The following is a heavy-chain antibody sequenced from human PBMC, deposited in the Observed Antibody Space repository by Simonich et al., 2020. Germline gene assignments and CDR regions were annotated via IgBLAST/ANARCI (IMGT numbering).Heavy chain of an antibody. J-gene: IGHJ6*02. CDR1: GFTFSSYS. CDR3: AGWIAVAGTGAYGMDV. Sequence: EVQLVESGGGLVKPGGSLRLSCAASGFTFSSYSMNWVRQAPGKGLEWVSSISSSSSYIYYADYVKGRFTISREHAKNFLYLQMNSLGAGDTAVYYCAGWIAVAGTGAYGMDVWGQGTTVTVSS. D-gene: IGHD6-19*01. V-gene: IGHV3-21*01. CDR2: ISSSSSYI.